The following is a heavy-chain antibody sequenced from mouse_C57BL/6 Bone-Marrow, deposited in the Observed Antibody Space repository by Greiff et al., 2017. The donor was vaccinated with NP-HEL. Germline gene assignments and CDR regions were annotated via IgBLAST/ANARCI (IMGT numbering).Heavy chain of an antibody. Sequence: EVKLVESGGGLVQPGGSLKLSCAASGFTFSDYYMYWVRQTPEKRLEWVAYISNGGGSTYYPDTVKGRFTISRDNAKNTLYLQMSRLKSEDTAMYYCARRHYDYDCYWYFDVWGTGTTVTVSS. CDR3: ARRHYDYDCYWYFDV. V-gene: IGHV5-12*01. CDR1: GFTFSDYY. J-gene: IGHJ1*03. D-gene: IGHD2-4*01. CDR2: ISNGGGST.